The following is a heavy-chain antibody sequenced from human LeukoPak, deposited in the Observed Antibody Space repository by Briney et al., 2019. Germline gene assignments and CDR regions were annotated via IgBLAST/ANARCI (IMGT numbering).Heavy chain of an antibody. J-gene: IGHJ6*01. CDR3: ARGSEGYCSGGGCYYGMDV. D-gene: IGHD2-15*01. Sequence: GGSLRLSCAASGFTFSSYTMKWVRQAPGKGLEWVSYISSSSSYIYYADSVKGRFTISRDNAENSLYLQMNSLRAEDTAVYYCARGSEGYCSGGGCYYGMDVWGQGTTVTVSS. CDR2: ISSSSSYI. V-gene: IGHV3-21*01. CDR1: GFTFSSYT.